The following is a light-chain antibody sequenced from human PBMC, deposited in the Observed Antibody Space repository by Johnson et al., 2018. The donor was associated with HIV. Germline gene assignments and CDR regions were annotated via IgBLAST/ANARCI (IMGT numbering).Light chain of an antibody. CDR2: ENN. CDR1: TSNIGKSY. Sequence: QSVLTQPPSVSAAPGQKVTISCSGSTSNIGKSYVSWYQQLPGTAPKLLIYENNKRPSGIPDRFSGSKSGTSATLGITGLQTGDEADYYCGTWDSSLSAGRYVFGTGTKVTVL. V-gene: IGLV1-51*02. CDR3: GTWDSSLSAGRYV. J-gene: IGLJ1*01.